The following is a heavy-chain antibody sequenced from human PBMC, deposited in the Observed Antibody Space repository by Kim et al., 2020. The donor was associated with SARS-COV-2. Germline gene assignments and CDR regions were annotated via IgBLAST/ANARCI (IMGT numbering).Heavy chain of an antibody. D-gene: IGHD3-16*01. Sequence: GGSLRLSCAASGFISDEFAMYWVRQAPGKRLEWVSLISWDGGRTDYADTVKGRFTISRDNSKNSLYLQMNNVRPEDTALYYCAKDINSFALGDLWYFDLWGRGTLVTVSS. CDR1: GFISDEFA. V-gene: IGHV3-43D*03. J-gene: IGHJ2*01. CDR2: ISWDGGRT. CDR3: AKDINSFALGDLWYFDL.